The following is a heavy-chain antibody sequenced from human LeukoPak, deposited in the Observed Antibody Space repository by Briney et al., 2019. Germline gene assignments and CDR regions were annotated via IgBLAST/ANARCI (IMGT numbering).Heavy chain of an antibody. CDR2: ISSSSSYI. V-gene: IGHV3-21*01. D-gene: IGHD6-13*01. J-gene: IGHJ6*02. CDR1: GFTFSSYS. Sequence: GGSLRLSCAASGFTFSSYSMNWVRQAPGKGLEWVSSISSSSSYIYYADSVKGRFTISRDNAKNSLYLQMNSLRAEDTAVYYCARDMSWDGSWYSYPYYYGMDVWGQGTTVTVSS. CDR3: ARDMSWDGSWYSYPYYYGMDV.